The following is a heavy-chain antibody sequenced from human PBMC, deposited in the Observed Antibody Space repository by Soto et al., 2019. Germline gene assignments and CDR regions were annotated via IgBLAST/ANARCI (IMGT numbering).Heavy chain of an antibody. V-gene: IGHV3-33*01. D-gene: IGHD1-20*01. J-gene: IGHJ4*02. CDR1: GFTFSSYG. CDR2: IWYHGNSM. Sequence: QGQLVESGGGVVQPGRSLRLYCAASGFTFSSYGMHWVRQAPGKGLEWVAVIWYHGNSMYYADSVKGRFTISRDNSKNTLYLQMNNLRAEDTAVYYCARYNTGHSDYWGQGTLVTVSS. CDR3: ARYNTGHSDY.